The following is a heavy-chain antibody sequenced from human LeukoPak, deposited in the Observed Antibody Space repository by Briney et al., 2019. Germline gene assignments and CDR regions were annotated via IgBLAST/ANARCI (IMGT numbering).Heavy chain of an antibody. CDR2: ISAYNGNT. V-gene: IGHV1-18*04. Sequence: GASVKVSCKASGYTFTSYGISWVRQAPGQGLQWMGWISAYNGNTNHAQKLQGRVTMTTDTSTSTAYMELRSLRSDDTAVYYCAREDRDYGDYYYWGQGTLVTVSS. CDR3: AREDRDYGDYYY. J-gene: IGHJ4*02. D-gene: IGHD4-17*01. CDR1: GYTFTSYG.